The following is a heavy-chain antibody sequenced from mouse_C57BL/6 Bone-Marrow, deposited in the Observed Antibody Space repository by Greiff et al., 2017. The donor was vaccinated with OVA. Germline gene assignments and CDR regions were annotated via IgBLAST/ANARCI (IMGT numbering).Heavy chain of an antibody. Sequence: EVHLVESGGDLVKPGGSLKLSCAASGFTFSSYGMSWVRQTPDKRLEWVATISSGGSYTYYPDSVKGRFTISRDNAKNTLYLQMSSLKSEDTAMYYCARHRDYDGSYWYFDVWGTGTTVTVSS. CDR1: GFTFSSYG. V-gene: IGHV5-6*01. D-gene: IGHD2-4*01. CDR2: ISSGGSYT. J-gene: IGHJ1*03. CDR3: ARHRDYDGSYWYFDV.